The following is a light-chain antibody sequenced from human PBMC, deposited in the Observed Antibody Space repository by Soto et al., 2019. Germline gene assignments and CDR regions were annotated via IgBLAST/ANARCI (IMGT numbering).Light chain of an antibody. CDR1: QDISSY. J-gene: IGKJ4*01. V-gene: IGKV1-9*01. Sequence: DIQLTQSPSLLSASVGDRVTITCRASQDISSYLAWYQQKPRRAPELLIHGAHSLYSGVPSRFSGSGSGTEFSLTISSLQPEDFATYYCQQLNSYPLSFGGGTKVDIK. CDR3: QQLNSYPLS. CDR2: GAH.